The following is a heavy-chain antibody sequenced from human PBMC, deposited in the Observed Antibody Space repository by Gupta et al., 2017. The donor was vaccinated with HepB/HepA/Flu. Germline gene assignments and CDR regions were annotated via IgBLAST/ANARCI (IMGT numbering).Heavy chain of an antibody. CDR3: ARGGLYTSGKIDY. J-gene: IGHJ4*02. Sequence: QVQLQQSGPGLVKPSQTLSLTCVISEDSVSSNSASWNWISRSPSRGLEWLGRTFYRAQWYNDYAVSVRNRISINSDTSKNQFSLPLNSVTPEDTAVDYCARGGLYTSGKIDYWGQGTRVTVSS. V-gene: IGHV6-1*01. D-gene: IGHD6-19*01. CDR1: EDSVSSNSAS. CDR2: TFYRAQWYN.